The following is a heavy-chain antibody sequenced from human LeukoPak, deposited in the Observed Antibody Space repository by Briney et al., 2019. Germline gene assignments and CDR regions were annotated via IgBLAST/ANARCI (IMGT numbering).Heavy chain of an antibody. CDR2: INHSGST. J-gene: IGHJ4*02. D-gene: IGHD2-15*01. CDR3: ARGVCSGGGCYGLFNY. V-gene: IGHV4-39*07. Sequence: PSETLSLTCTVSGGSISSGGYYWSWIRQHPGKGVEWIGEINHSGSTNYNPSLKSRVTISVDTSKNQFSLKLSSVTAADTAVYYCARGVCSGGGCYGLFNYWGQGTLVTVSS. CDR1: GGSISSGGYY.